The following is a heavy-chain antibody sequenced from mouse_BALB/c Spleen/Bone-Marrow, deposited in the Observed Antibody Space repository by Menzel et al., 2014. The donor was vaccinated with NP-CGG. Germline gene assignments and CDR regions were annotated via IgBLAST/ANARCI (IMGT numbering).Heavy chain of an antibody. CDR2: IHYSGST. J-gene: IGHJ3*01. D-gene: IGHD1-2*01. CDR3: AREARTTARFAY. CDR1: GYSITSAYG. V-gene: IGHV3-1*02. Sequence: EVKLQESGPDLVKPSQSLSLTCTVTGYSITSAYGWLWLRQFPGNKLEWMGYIHYSGSTNYNPPLISRISITRDTSKNQFFLQLNSVTTGDTATYYCAREARTTARFAYWGQGTLVTVSA.